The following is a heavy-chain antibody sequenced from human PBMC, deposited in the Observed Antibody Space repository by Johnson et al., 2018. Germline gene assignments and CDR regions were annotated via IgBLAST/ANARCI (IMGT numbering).Heavy chain of an antibody. Sequence: QVQLVQSGGGVVQPGRSLRLSCAASGFSFRMFAMHWVHQAPGKGLEWVAFISSEGSNKDYADSVKGRFTISRDNSNNALFLQMNSLSTEDTAIYYCARRYSDYEDYSYMDVWGKGTTVTVSS. CDR1: GFSFRMFA. D-gene: IGHD4-11*01. CDR2: ISSEGSNK. CDR3: ARRYSDYEDYSYMDV. J-gene: IGHJ6*03. V-gene: IGHV3-30-3*01.